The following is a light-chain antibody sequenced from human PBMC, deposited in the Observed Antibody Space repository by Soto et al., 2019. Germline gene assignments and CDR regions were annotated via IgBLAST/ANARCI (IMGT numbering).Light chain of an antibody. V-gene: IGKV1-5*01. CDR1: QSLNNN. Sequence: DIQRTQSPSTLSESVGARVTITGRPSQSLNNNLAWYQQKPGKAPNLLIYDASTLERGVPSRFSGTGSGTEFTLAISSLQPDDFATYYCQQYHRSSVTFGQGTRLEIK. CDR2: DAS. J-gene: IGKJ5*01. CDR3: QQYHRSSVT.